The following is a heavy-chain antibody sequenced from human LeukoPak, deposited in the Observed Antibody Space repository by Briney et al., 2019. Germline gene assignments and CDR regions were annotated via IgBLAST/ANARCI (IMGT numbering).Heavy chain of an antibody. D-gene: IGHD5-24*01. CDR3: ARERWLQFRCAFDI. V-gene: IGHV1-69*04. J-gene: IGHJ3*02. CDR2: IIPTLGIA. Sequence: SVKVSCKASGGTFSSYTISWVRQAPGQGLEWMGRIIPTLGIANYAQKFQGRVTITADKSTSTAYMELSSLRSEDTAVYYCARERWLQFRCAFDIWGQGTIVTVSS. CDR1: GGTFSSYT.